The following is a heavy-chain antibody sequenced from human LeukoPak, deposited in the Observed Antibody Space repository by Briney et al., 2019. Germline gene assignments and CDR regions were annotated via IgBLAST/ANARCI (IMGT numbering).Heavy chain of an antibody. Sequence: GASVKVSCKASGYTFTSHGISWVRQAPGQGLEWMGWISVYIGNTKYAQNLQGRVTMTADTSTSTAYMELRSLRSDDTAVYYCASSGYSSGWRPNWFDPWGQGTLVTVSS. J-gene: IGHJ5*02. CDR3: ASSGYSSGWRPNWFDP. V-gene: IGHV1-18*01. CDR2: ISVYIGNT. D-gene: IGHD6-19*01. CDR1: GYTFTSHG.